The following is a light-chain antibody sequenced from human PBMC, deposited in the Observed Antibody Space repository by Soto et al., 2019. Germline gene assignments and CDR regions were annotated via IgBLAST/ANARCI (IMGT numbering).Light chain of an antibody. CDR1: QSVSSD. CDR2: DAS. V-gene: IGKV3-11*01. CDR3: QQYGSSPPVT. Sequence: EIVMTQSPATLSVSPGERATLSCRASQSVSSDLAWYQQKPGQAPRLLIYDASNRATGIPARFSGSGSGTDFTLTISSLEPEDFAVYYCQQYGSSPPVTFGPGTKVDIK. J-gene: IGKJ3*01.